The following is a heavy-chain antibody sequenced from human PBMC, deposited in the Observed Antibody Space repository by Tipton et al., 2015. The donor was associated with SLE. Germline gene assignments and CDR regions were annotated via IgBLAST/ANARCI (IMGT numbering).Heavy chain of an antibody. CDR2: IWYDGDNK. D-gene: IGHD1-14*01. CDR1: GFTFSTYG. CDR3: VRDDASPHGIIDY. Sequence: QLVQSGGGVVQPGRSLRLSCSASGFTFSTYGMHWVRQAPGKGPEWVALIWYDGDNKYYADSVKGRFTISRDTSKNTVYLQMNSLRVEDTAVYYCVRDDASPHGIIDYWGQGTLVTVSS. J-gene: IGHJ4*02. V-gene: IGHV3-33*08.